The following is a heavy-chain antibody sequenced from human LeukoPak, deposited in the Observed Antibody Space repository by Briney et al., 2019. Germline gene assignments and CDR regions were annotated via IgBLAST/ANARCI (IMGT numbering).Heavy chain of an antibody. Sequence: ASVKVSCKASGYTFTGYYMHWVRQAPGQGREWMGWINPNSGGTNYAQKFQGRVTMTTDTSISTAYMELSRLRSDDTAVYYCARGWSGSYYSHYYYYMDVWGKGTTVTVSS. CDR2: INPNSGGT. CDR3: ARGWSGSYYSHYYYYMDV. V-gene: IGHV1-2*02. J-gene: IGHJ6*03. D-gene: IGHD1-26*01. CDR1: GYTFTGYY.